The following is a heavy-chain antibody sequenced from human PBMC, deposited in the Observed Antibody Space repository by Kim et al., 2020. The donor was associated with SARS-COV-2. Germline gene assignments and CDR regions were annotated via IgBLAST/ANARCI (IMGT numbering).Heavy chain of an antibody. CDR1: GFTFSSYD. J-gene: IGHJ5*02. CDR3: ARGHPVQDSSGGWFDP. D-gene: IGHD6-19*01. Sequence: GGSLRLSCAASGFTFSSYDMHWVRQATGKGLEWFSAIGTAGDTYYPGSVKGRFTISRENAKNSLYLQMNSLRAGDTAVYYCARGHPVQDSSGGWFDPWGQGTLVTVSS. CDR2: IGTAGDT. V-gene: IGHV3-13*01.